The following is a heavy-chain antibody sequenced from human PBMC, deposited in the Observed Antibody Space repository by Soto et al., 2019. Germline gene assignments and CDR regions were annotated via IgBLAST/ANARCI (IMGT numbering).Heavy chain of an antibody. D-gene: IGHD4-17*01. J-gene: IGHJ4*02. CDR2: INAGNGNT. Sequence: GASVKVSWKASGYTFTSYAMHWVRQAPGQRLEWMGWINAGNGNTKYSQKFQGRVTITRDTSASTAYMELSSLRSEDTAVYYCARARVVPDDYGDYFDYWGQGTLVTVSS. CDR3: ARARVVPDDYGDYFDY. CDR1: GYTFTSYA. V-gene: IGHV1-3*01.